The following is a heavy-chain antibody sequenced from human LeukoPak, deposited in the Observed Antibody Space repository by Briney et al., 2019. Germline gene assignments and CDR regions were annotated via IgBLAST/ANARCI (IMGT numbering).Heavy chain of an antibody. V-gene: IGHV3-21*01. D-gene: IGHD1-1*01. CDR1: GFTLSSYT. CDR3: ARALTTLTYEGY. Sequence: AGGSLRLSCAASGFTLSSYTMHWIRQAPGKGLEWVSSISGSNSYIFYADSVKGRFTVSRDNAKDTLYLQMNSLRAEDTAAYYCARALTTLTYEGYWGQGTLVTVSS. J-gene: IGHJ4*02. CDR2: ISGSNSYI.